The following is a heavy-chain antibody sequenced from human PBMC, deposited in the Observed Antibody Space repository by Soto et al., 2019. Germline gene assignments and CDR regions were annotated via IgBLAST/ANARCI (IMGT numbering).Heavy chain of an antibody. J-gene: IGHJ4*02. Sequence: SETLSLTCTVSNGSIRSNNWWSWVRQPPGKGLEWIGEIYHTGSTNYNPSLKSRVTISVDKSKSQFSLKLTSVTAADTAVYYCARHLKAVAAAMAYWGQGIPVTVSS. CDR2: IYHTGST. V-gene: IGHV4-4*02. D-gene: IGHD6-19*01. CDR1: NGSIRSNNW. CDR3: ARHLKAVAAAMAY.